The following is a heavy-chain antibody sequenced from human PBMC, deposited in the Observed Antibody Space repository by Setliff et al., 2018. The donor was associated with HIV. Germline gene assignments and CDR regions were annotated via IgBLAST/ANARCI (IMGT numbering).Heavy chain of an antibody. V-gene: IGHV3-21*01. CDR1: GFSISSYA. D-gene: IGHD6-13*01. Sequence: GGSLRLSCAASGFSISSYAMNWVRQAPGKGLEWVSSISGSSSSIYYADSVKGRFTISRDNAKNTVYLQMNSLRTEDTAVYYCARGGFGTGLDYWGLGALVTVSS. CDR2: ISGSSSSI. J-gene: IGHJ4*02. CDR3: ARGGFGTGLDY.